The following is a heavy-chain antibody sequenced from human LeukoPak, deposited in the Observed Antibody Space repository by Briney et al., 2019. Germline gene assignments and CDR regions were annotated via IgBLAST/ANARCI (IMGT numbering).Heavy chain of an antibody. J-gene: IGHJ4*02. CDR3: AKDGRYFHWGFFDS. V-gene: IGHV3-9*01. D-gene: IGHD3-9*01. CDR2: ISWNSGSI. Sequence: TLRLSCAASGFTFNGDYLCGCRQPPGKGLEWVSGISWNSGSIGYAHSVKGRFTISRDTAKNSLYLQMNILRAEDTAVYYCAKDGRYFHWGFFDSWGQGTLVTVSS. CDR1: GFTFNGDY.